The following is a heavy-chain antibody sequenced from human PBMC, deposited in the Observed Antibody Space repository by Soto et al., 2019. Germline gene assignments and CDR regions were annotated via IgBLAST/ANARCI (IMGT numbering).Heavy chain of an antibody. CDR1: GFTFSSYA. J-gene: IGHJ3*02. Sequence: WWSLRLSCSASGFTFSSYAMSWFRQAPGKGLEWVSAISGSGGSTYYADSVKGRFTISRDNSKNTLYLQMNSLRAEDTAVYYRAKTRHMIVVVGAFDIWGQGTMVTV. CDR3: AKTRHMIVVVGAFDI. V-gene: IGHV3-23*01. D-gene: IGHD3-22*01. CDR2: ISGSGGST.